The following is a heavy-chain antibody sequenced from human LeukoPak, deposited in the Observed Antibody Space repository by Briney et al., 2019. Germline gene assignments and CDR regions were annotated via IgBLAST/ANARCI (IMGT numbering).Heavy chain of an antibody. CDR1: GGSISSSSYY. J-gene: IGHJ4*02. D-gene: IGHD3-3*01. V-gene: IGHV4-39*01. Sequence: PSETLSLTCTVSGGSISSSSYYWGWIRQPPGKGLEWIGSIYYSGSTYYNPSLKSRVTISVDTSKSQFSLKLSSVTAADTAVYYCARLLAIFGDSYYFDYWGQGTLVTVSS. CDR2: IYYSGST. CDR3: ARLLAIFGDSYYFDY.